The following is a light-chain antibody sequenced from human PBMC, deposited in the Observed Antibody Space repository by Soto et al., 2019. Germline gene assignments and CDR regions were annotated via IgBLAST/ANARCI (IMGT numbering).Light chain of an antibody. Sequence: QSLLTQPPSVSATPGQKVTISCSGSNPNIGNNYVSWYRQAPGTAPQLLIYENSKRLSGVPDRFSGSKSGTSATLAITGLQTGDEADYYCGTWDSSLIAGVFGGGTKVTV. V-gene: IGLV1-51*01. J-gene: IGLJ3*02. CDR1: NPNIGNNY. CDR3: GTWDSSLIAGV. CDR2: ENS.